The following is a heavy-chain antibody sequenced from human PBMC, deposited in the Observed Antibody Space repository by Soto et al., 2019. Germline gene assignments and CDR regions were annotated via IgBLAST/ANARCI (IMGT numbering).Heavy chain of an antibody. V-gene: IGHV4-31*03. D-gene: IGHD3-10*01. CDR3: ARASYFRPSGSYYFVS. J-gene: IGHJ4*02. Sequence: QVQLQESGPGLVKPSQTLSLTCTVSDDSLTTNKYAWTWIRQNPEKGLEWIGYVYSNGNTRSSPSLQSRVSRSVDTSKSHCSLRRSSVTGADTAVYFCARASYFRPSGSYYFVSWGQGTLVTVSS. CDR2: VYSNGNT. CDR1: DDSLTTNKYA.